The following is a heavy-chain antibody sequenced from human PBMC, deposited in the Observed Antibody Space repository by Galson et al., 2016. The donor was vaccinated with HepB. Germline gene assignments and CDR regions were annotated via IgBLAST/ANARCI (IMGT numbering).Heavy chain of an antibody. D-gene: IGHD6-13*01. CDR2: ISSSSNTI. CDR3: AREDDSSWSFDY. Sequence: SLRLSCAASGFTFTTYSMNWVRQAPGKGLEWVSYISSSSNTIYYADSVKGRFTISRDNAKNSLFLQMNSLRAEDTAVYYCAREDDSSWSFDYWGQGALLTVSS. V-gene: IGHV3-48*04. CDR1: GFTFTTYS. J-gene: IGHJ4*02.